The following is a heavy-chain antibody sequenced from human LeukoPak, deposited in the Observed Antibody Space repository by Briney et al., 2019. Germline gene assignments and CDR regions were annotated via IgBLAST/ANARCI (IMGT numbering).Heavy chain of an antibody. CDR3: AVYFDRGGHWFDP. V-gene: IGHV1-69*05. Sequence: GASVKVSCKASGGTFSSYAISWVRQAPGQGLEWMGGIIPIFGTANYAQKFQGRVTITTDESTSTAYMELSSLRSEDTAVYYCAVYFDRGGHWFDPWGQGTLVTLSS. D-gene: IGHD3-9*01. J-gene: IGHJ5*02. CDR2: IIPIFGTA. CDR1: GGTFSSYA.